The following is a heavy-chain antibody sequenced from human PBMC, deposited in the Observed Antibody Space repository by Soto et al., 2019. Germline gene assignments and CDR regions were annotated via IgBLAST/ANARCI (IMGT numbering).Heavy chain of an antibody. CDR1: GYPFTSYG. Sequence: GXSVKVSCKASGYPFTSYGIIWVRQAPGQGLEWMGWISAYNGNTNYAQKLQGRVTMTTDTSTSTAYMELRSLRSDDTAVYYCARDDPYCSSTSCSGWFDPWGQGTLVTVSS. CDR2: ISAYNGNT. D-gene: IGHD2-2*01. CDR3: ARDDPYCSSTSCSGWFDP. J-gene: IGHJ5*02. V-gene: IGHV1-18*04.